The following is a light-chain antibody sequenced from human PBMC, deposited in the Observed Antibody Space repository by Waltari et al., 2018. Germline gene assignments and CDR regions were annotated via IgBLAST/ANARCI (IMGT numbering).Light chain of an antibody. CDR1: QSISKY. J-gene: IGKJ1*01. V-gene: IGKV3-20*01. Sequence: EIVLTQSPDTLSFSPGESAPLSCRASQSISKYLAWYQQKPGQAPRLLIYHASSRSTGIPDRFSGSGFGTDFSLTISRLEPEDFAVYYCQHYVSLPATFGQGTKLDIK. CDR3: QHYVSLPAT. CDR2: HAS.